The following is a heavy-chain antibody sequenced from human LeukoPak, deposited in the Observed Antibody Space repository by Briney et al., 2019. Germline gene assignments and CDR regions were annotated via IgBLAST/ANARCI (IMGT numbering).Heavy chain of an antibody. CDR3: ARDVFTYYYGSGSYFDY. D-gene: IGHD3-10*01. CDR2: ISTTGNTI. J-gene: IGHJ4*02. V-gene: IGHV3-48*01. Sequence: GGSLRLSCAASGFTFSSYNMNWVRQAPGKGLEWISYISTTGNTIYYADSVKGRFTISRDNAKNSLYLQMNSLGAEDTAVYYCARDVFTYYYGSGSYFDYWGQGTLVTVSS. CDR1: GFTFSSYN.